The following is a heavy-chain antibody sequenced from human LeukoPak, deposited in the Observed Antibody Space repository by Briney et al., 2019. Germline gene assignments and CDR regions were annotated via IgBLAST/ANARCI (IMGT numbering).Heavy chain of an antibody. D-gene: IGHD6-19*01. J-gene: IGHJ4*02. V-gene: IGHV3-30*18. CDR3: AKASESSGWYGDY. Sequence: PGGSLRLSCAASGFTFSSYGMHWVRQAPGKGLEWVAVISYGGSNKYYADSVKGRFTISRDNSKNTLYLQMNSLRAEDTAVYYCAKASESSGWYGDYWGQGTLVTVSS. CDR1: GFTFSSYG. CDR2: ISYGGSNK.